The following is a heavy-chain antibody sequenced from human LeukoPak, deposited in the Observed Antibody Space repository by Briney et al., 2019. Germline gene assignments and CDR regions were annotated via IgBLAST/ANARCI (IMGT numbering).Heavy chain of an antibody. CDR1: GFTFSSYG. CDR2: INSDGSTT. D-gene: IGHD3-16*01. J-gene: IGHJ4*02. V-gene: IGHV3-74*01. CDR3: VRADGGY. Sequence: GGSLRLSCAASGFTFSSYGMHWVRQGPGKGLVWVSRINSDGSTTNYADSVKGRFTISRDNAKSTLYLQMNSLRAEDTAVYYCVRADGGYWGQGTLVTVSS.